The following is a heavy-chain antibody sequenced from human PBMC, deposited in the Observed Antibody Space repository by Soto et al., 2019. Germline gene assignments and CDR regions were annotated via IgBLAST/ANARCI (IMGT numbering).Heavy chain of an antibody. V-gene: IGHV4-31*03. CDR3: ARVSATGTSWFGP. J-gene: IGHJ5*02. D-gene: IGHD2-2*01. Sequence: QVQLQESGPGLVKPSQTLSLTCTVSGGSINSGAYYWSWVRQHPGKGLEWIGYISYLGSTYYNPSLKSRVNISVDTSKTEFSLNLNSVTAADTAVYYCARVSATGTSWFGPWGQGTLVTVSS. CDR1: GGSINSGAYY. CDR2: ISYLGST.